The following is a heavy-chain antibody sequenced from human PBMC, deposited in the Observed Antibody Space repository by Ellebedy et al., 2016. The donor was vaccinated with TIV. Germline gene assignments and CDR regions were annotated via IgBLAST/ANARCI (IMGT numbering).Heavy chain of an antibody. J-gene: IGHJ3*02. Sequence: GESLKISXKGSGYSFTSYWIGWVRQMPGKGLEWMGIIYPGDSDTRYSPSFQGQVTISADKSISTAYLQWSSLKASDTAMYYCARLSPCSSTSCYAGSEGDAFDIWGQGTMVTVSS. V-gene: IGHV5-51*01. CDR3: ARLSPCSSTSCYAGSEGDAFDI. CDR1: GYSFTSYW. CDR2: IYPGDSDT. D-gene: IGHD2-2*01.